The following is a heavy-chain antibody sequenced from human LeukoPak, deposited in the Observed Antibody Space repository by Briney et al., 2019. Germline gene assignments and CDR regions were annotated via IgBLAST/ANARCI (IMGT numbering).Heavy chain of an antibody. J-gene: IGHJ6*03. CDR2: ISYDGSNK. Sequence: GGSLRLSCAASGFAFSSYAMHWVRQAPGKGLEWVAVISYDGSNKYYADSVKGRFTISRDNSKNTLYLQMNSLRAEDTAVYYCARGQKYYYYYYMDVWGKGTTVTVSS. CDR1: GFAFSSYA. CDR3: ARGQKYYYYYYMDV. V-gene: IGHV3-30*01.